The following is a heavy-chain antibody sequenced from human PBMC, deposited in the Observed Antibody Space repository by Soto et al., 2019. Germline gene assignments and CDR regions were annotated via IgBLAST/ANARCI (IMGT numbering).Heavy chain of an antibody. CDR2: ISSSSSYI. CDR3: AGYLGTIRDAFDI. D-gene: IGHD2-21*01. CDR1: GFTFSSYS. V-gene: IGHV3-21*04. J-gene: IGHJ3*02. Sequence: VGSLRLSCAASGFTFSSYSMNWVRQAPGKGLEWVSSISSSSSYIYYADSVKGRFTISRDNSKNTLYLQMNSLRAEDTAVYYCAGYLGTIRDAFDIWGQGTMVTVSS.